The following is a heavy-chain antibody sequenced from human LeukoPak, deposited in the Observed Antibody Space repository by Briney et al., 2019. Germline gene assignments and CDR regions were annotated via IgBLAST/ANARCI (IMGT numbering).Heavy chain of an antibody. CDR3: ARGGNYDSSGYYYDY. V-gene: IGHV3-11*01. CDR2: ISSSGSTI. D-gene: IGHD3-22*01. Sequence: GGSLRLSCAASGFTFSDYYMSWIRQAPGKGLEWVSYISSSGSTIYYADSVKGRFTISWDNAKDSLYLQMNSLRAEDTAVYYCARGGNYDSSGYYYDYWGQGTLVTVSS. J-gene: IGHJ4*02. CDR1: GFTFSDYY.